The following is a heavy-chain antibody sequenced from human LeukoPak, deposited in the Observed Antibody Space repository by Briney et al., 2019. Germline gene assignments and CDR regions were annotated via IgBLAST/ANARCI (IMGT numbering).Heavy chain of an antibody. CDR2: IYYSGST. J-gene: IGHJ4*02. Sequence: SETLSLTCTVSGGSISSGGYYWSWLRQHPGKGLEWIGYIYYSGSTYYNPSLKSRVTISVDTSKNQFSLKLSSVTAADTAVYYCAARFYGDYDYWGQGTLVTVSS. CDR1: GGSISSGGYY. D-gene: IGHD4-17*01. V-gene: IGHV4-31*03. CDR3: AARFYGDYDY.